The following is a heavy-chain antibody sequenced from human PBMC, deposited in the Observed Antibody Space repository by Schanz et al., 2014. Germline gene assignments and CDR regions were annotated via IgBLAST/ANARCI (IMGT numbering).Heavy chain of an antibody. V-gene: IGHV3-21*01. CDR1: GFTFSSYD. Sequence: EVQLLESGGGLVQPGGSLRLSCAASGFTFSSYDIHWVRQAPGKGLEWVSSINSRSNFIYYADSVKGRFTISRDNAKNSLYLQMNSLRAEDTAVYYCAGAVATIRADSFDIWGQGTMVAVSS. CDR2: INSRSNFI. CDR3: AGAVATIRADSFDI. D-gene: IGHD5-12*01. J-gene: IGHJ3*02.